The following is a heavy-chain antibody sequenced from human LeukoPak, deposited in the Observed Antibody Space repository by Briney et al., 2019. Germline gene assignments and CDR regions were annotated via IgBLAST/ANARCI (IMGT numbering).Heavy chain of an antibody. J-gene: IGHJ4*02. CDR2: IYFSGST. CDR3: ARGVVGSGSLHLDY. V-gene: IGHV4-39*07. Sequence: SETLSLTCTVSGGSVSSSSYYWGWIRQPPGKDLEWIGSIYFSGSTYYNPSLRSRVTISVDKSKNQFSLKLSSVTAADTAVYYCARGVVGSGSLHLDYWGQGTLVTVSS. D-gene: IGHD3-10*01. CDR1: GGSVSSSSYY.